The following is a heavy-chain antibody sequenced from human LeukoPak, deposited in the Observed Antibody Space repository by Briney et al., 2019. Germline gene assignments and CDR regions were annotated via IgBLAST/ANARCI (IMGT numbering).Heavy chain of an antibody. D-gene: IGHD2-15*01. CDR1: GGSINSSNW. CDR2: IYYSGST. V-gene: IGHV4-4*02. CDR3: ARDRGYCDGGSCYLFDS. Sequence: PSGTLSLTCAISGGSINSSNWWSWVRQPPGKGLEWIGEIYYSGSTNYNPSLKSRVTISVDKSKNQFSLKLSSVTAADTAVYYCARDRGYCDGGSCYLFDSWGQGTLVTVSS. J-gene: IGHJ4*02.